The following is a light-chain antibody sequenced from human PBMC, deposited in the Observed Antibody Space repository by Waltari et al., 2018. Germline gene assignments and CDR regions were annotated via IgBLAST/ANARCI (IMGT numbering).Light chain of an antibody. Sequence: EIVLTQSPATLPLSPGERATLSCRASQIVSSYLAWYQQNPGQTPSRVIFSASNRAAGIPARFSGSGSGTDFTLTISSLAPEDFAVYYCQQRSDWPRTFGQGTKVEIK. CDR1: QIVSSY. V-gene: IGKV3-11*01. CDR2: SAS. J-gene: IGKJ1*01. CDR3: QQRSDWPRT.